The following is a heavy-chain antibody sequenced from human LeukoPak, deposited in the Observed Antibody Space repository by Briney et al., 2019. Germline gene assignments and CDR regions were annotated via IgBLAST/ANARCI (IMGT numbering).Heavy chain of an antibody. V-gene: IGHV3-7*01. D-gene: IGHD3-10*01. CDR2: IKQDGSEK. CDR3: ARGRISMVRGLIGVTHFDS. CDR1: GFTFSSYA. Sequence: GGSLRLSCAASGFTFSSYAMSWVRQAPGKGLEWVANIKQDGSEKYYVDSVKGRFTVSKDNARNSLFLQMNSLRTEDTAVYYCARGRISMVRGLIGVTHFDSWGQGTLATVSS. J-gene: IGHJ4*02.